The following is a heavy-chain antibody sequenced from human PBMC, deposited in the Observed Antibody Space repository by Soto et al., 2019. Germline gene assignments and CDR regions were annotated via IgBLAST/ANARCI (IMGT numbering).Heavy chain of an antibody. CDR1: GDSISASGYY. CDR3: ARLWFGELQTYYYYYMDV. Sequence: SETLSLTCTVSGDSISASGYYWSWIRQLPGKGLEWIGYIYYRGSTYYNPSLKSRVSMSEDTSKNHFSLKLRSVTAADTAVYYCARLWFGELQTYYYYYMDVWGKGTTVTVSS. J-gene: IGHJ6*03. D-gene: IGHD3-10*01. CDR2: IYYRGST. V-gene: IGHV4-31*03.